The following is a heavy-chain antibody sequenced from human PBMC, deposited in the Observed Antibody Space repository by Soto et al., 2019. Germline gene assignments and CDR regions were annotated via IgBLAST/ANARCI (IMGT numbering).Heavy chain of an antibody. Sequence: EVQLVQSGAEVKKPGESLRISCQGSGYSFTSYWISWVRQMPGKGLEWMGKINPSDSNTNYSPSFQGHVTISVDKSSNTAYLQWSSLKASDTAMYYCARHQAGIYPSFDYWGQGTLVTVSS. D-gene: IGHD1-1*01. J-gene: IGHJ4*02. V-gene: IGHV5-10-1*03. CDR2: INPSDSNT. CDR1: GYSFTSYW. CDR3: ARHQAGIYPSFDY.